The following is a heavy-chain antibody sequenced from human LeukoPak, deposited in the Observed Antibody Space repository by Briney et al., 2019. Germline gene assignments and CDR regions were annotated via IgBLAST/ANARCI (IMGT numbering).Heavy chain of an antibody. CDR2: IYTSGST. J-gene: IGHJ5*02. CDR1: GGSISSYY. V-gene: IGHV4-4*07. D-gene: IGHD3-10*01. Sequence: SETLSLTCTVSGGSISSYYWSWIRQPAGKGLEWIGRIYTSGSTNYNPSLKSRVTMSVDTSKNQFSLKLSSVTAADTAVYYCARDGVRWFGELFQPPRQYNWFDPWGQGTLVTVSS. CDR3: ARDGVRWFGELFQPPRQYNWFDP.